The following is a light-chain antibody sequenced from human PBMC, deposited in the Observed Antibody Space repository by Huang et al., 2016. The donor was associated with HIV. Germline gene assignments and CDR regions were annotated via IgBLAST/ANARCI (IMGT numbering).Light chain of an antibody. Sequence: DIQMTQSPSSLSASVGDRVTITCRASQSISSYLNWYQQRPGKAPSLLIYAASSLQSGGPSRCSGSGSGTDFTLTISSLQPEDFATYYCQQIYSTSITFGQGTRLEIK. CDR2: AAS. CDR3: QQIYSTSIT. J-gene: IGKJ5*01. CDR1: QSISSY. V-gene: IGKV1-39*01.